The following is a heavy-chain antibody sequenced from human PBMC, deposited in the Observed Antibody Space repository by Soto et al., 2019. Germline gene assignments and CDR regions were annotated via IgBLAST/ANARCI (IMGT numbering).Heavy chain of an antibody. CDR2: ISACNGNT. Sequence: ASVKVSCKASGYTFTSYGISWVRQAPGQGLEWMGWISACNGNTNYAQKLQGRVTMTTDTSTSTAYMELRSLRSDDTAVYYCALVDCSGGSCYPPGKNWFDPWGQGTLVTVSS. J-gene: IGHJ5*02. D-gene: IGHD2-15*01. CDR3: ALVDCSGGSCYPPGKNWFDP. CDR1: GYTFTSYG. V-gene: IGHV1-18*04.